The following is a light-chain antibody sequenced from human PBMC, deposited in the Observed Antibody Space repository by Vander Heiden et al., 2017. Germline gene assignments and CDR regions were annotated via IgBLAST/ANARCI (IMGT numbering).Light chain of an antibody. CDR2: DAS. CDR1: QGISSA. V-gene: IGKV1-13*02. Sequence: AIQLTQSPSSLSASVGDRVTITCRASQGISSALAWYQQKPGKAPKLLIYDASSLESGVPSRFSGSGYGKDFTLTISSRQPEEFATYYCQQFNSYPMYTFGQGTKLEIK. CDR3: QQFNSYPMYT. J-gene: IGKJ2*01.